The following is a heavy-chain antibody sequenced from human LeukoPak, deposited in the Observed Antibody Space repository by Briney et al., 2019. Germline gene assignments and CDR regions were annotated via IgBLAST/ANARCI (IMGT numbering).Heavy chain of an antibody. D-gene: IGHD2-15*01. Sequence: QTGGSLRLSYTASGFTFSSFAMGWVRQAPGKGLEWVSSMSGSGTYTYHAESVKGRFTISRDNSKNTLFLQMNSLRAEDTAVYFCAKDGYCSVSSCSKSGFDYWGQGALVTVSS. J-gene: IGHJ4*02. CDR3: AKDGYCSVSSCSKSGFDY. V-gene: IGHV3-23*01. CDR2: MSGSGTYT. CDR1: GFTFSSFA.